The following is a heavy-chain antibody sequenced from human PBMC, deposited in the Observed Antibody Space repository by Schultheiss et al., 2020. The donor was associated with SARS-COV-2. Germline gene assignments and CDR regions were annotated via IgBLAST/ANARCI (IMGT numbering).Heavy chain of an antibody. J-gene: IGHJ4*02. D-gene: IGHD5-18*01. CDR3: ARVRGYSYGYSHY. V-gene: IGHV1-18*01. CDR1: GYTFTSYG. Sequence: ASVKISCNASGYTFTSYGISWVRQAPGQGLEWMGWISAYNGNTNYAQKLQGRVTMTTDTSTSTGYMELRSLRSDDTAVYYCARVRGYSYGYSHYWGQGTLVTVSS. CDR2: ISAYNGNT.